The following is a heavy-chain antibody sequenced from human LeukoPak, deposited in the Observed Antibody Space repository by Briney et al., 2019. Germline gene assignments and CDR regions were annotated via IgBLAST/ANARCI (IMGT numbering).Heavy chain of an antibody. V-gene: IGHV1-2*04. CDR3: ARGSPVAAAGTAYFHH. CDR1: GYTFTDYY. CDR2: INPKSGDT. D-gene: IGHD6-13*01. Sequence: ASVTVSCKASGYTFTDYYMHWVRQAPGQGLEWMGWINPKSGDTKYAQASQGWVTMTRDTSISTAYIELSRSRSDDTAMYYCARGSPVAAAGTAYFHHWGQGTLVTVSS. J-gene: IGHJ1*01.